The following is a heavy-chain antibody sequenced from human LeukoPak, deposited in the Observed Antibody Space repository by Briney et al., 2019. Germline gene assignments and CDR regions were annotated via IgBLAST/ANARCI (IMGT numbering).Heavy chain of an antibody. CDR3: ARVPFYDFWSGPGYFDY. Sequence: GGSLRLSCAASGFTFSSYGMHWVRQAPGKGLEWVAVIWYDGSNKYYADSVKGRFTISRDNSKNTLDLQMNSLRAEDTAVYFCARVPFYDFWSGPGYFDYWGQGILVTVSP. J-gene: IGHJ4*02. V-gene: IGHV3-33*01. CDR2: IWYDGSNK. D-gene: IGHD3-3*01. CDR1: GFTFSSYG.